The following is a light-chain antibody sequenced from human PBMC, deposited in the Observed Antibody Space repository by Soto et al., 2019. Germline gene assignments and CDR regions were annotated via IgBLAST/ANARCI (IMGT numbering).Light chain of an antibody. J-gene: IGLJ1*01. CDR3: CSLTPSHTYV. CDR1: SSDIGHYDY. CDR2: HVT. V-gene: IGLV2-14*03. Sequence: QSALTQPASVSGSPGQSITISCTGTSSDIGHYDYVSWYQQHPGKAPKLMIYHVTYRPSGVSNRYSGSKSGNSASLTSSGLQSDDEADYYCCSLTPSHTYVFGSGTKLTVL.